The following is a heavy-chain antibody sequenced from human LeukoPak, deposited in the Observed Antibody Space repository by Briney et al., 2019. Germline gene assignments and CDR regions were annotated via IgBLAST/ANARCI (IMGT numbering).Heavy chain of an antibody. Sequence: ASVKVSCKASGYTFTGYYMHWMRQDPGQGLEWMGWINPNSGVTNYAQKFQGRVTMTRDTSITTAYMELSRLGSDDTAVYYCARGGVYGNWFDPWGQGTLVTVSS. CDR3: ARGGVYGNWFDP. CDR1: GYTFTGYY. D-gene: IGHD2-8*01. CDR2: INPNSGVT. J-gene: IGHJ5*02. V-gene: IGHV1-2*02.